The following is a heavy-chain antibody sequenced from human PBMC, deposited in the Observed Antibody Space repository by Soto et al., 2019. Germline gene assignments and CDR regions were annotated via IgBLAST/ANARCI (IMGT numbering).Heavy chain of an antibody. V-gene: IGHV3-23*01. D-gene: IGHD3-3*01. CDR3: AKGKANTVFGVNTLFVY. Sequence: GGSLRLSCAASGFTFSSYAMSWVRQAPGKGLEWVSTISGNGGSTHYADSVKGRFTISRDNSMNTLYPQMNSLRAEDTAIYYCAKGKANTVFGVNTLFVYWGQGTLVTVS. J-gene: IGHJ4*02. CDR1: GFTFSSYA. CDR2: ISGNGGST.